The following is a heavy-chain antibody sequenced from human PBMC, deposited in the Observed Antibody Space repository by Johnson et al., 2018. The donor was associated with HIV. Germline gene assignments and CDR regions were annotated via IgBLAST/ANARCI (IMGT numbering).Heavy chain of an antibody. V-gene: IGHV3-9*01. J-gene: IGHJ3*01. Sequence: VQLVESGGGVVRPGGSLRVSCTASGFTFDDYAMHWVRQAPGKGLEWVSGISWNSGAIGYADSVKGRFIISRDNARNSLYLEMKSLTVEDTALYYCASIGYSDYADESENSDFWGQGTMVTVSS. D-gene: IGHD5-12*01. CDR2: ISWNSGAI. CDR1: GFTFDDYA. CDR3: ASIGYSDYADESENSDF.